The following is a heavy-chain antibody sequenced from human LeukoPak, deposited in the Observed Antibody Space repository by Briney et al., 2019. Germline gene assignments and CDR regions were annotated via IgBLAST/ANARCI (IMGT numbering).Heavy chain of an antibody. V-gene: IGHV3-48*02. Sequence: GGSLRLSCAASGFTFSSYSMNWVRQAPGKGLEWVSFISSSSTTIYYADSVKGRFTISGDNAKNSLYLQVNSLRDEDTAVYYCAKSESYRFDYWGQGTLVTVSS. CDR1: GFTFSSYS. CDR3: AKSESYRFDY. J-gene: IGHJ4*02. D-gene: IGHD1-26*01. CDR2: ISSSSTTI.